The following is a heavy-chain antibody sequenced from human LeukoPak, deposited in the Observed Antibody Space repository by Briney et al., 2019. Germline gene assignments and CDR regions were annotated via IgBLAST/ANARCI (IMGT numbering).Heavy chain of an antibody. V-gene: IGHV3-21*01. J-gene: IGHJ5*02. CDR1: GFTFSSYS. CDR2: IGSSSSYI. Sequence: GGSLRLSCAASGFTFSSYSMNWVRQAPGKGLEWVSSIGSSSSYIYYADSVKGRFTISRDNAKNSLYLQMNSLRAEDTAVYYCARDGRRGTDIVLMVYATGWFDPWGQGTLVTVSS. D-gene: IGHD2-8*01. CDR3: ARDGRRGTDIVLMVYATGWFDP.